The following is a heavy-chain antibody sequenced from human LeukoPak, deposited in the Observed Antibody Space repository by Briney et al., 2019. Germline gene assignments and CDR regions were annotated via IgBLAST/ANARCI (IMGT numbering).Heavy chain of an antibody. D-gene: IGHD2-2*01. CDR3: ARVPGRYCSSTSCYA. CDR1: GGTFSSYA. Sequence: SVKVSCKASGGTFSSYAIIWVRQAPGQGLEWMGGIIPIFGTANYAQKFQGRVTITTDESTSTAYMELSSLRSEDTAVYYCARVPGRYCSSTSCYAWGQGTLVTVSS. J-gene: IGHJ4*02. V-gene: IGHV1-69*05. CDR2: IIPIFGTA.